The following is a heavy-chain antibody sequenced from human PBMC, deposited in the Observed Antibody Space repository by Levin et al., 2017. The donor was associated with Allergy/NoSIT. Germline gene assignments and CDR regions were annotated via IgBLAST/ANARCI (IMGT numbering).Heavy chain of an antibody. Sequence: GESLKISCKASGYTFTSYGISWVRQAPGQGLEWMGWISAYNGNTNYAQKLQGRVTMTTDTSTSTAYMELRSLRSDDTAVYYCARALWVVTAILSSGPFDPWGQGTLVTVSS. CDR3: ARALWVVTAILSSGPFDP. CDR1: GYTFTSYG. V-gene: IGHV1-18*01. J-gene: IGHJ5*02. D-gene: IGHD2-21*02. CDR2: ISAYNGNT.